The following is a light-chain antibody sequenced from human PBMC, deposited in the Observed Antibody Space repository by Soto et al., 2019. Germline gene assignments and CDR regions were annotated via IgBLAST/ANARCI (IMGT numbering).Light chain of an antibody. V-gene: IGKV1-5*01. J-gene: IGKJ2*01. CDR2: DAS. Sequence: DIQMTQSPSTLSASVGDRVTITCRASQSISSWLAWYQQKPGKAPKLLIYDASSLESGVPSRFSGSGSGTEFTLTISSLQPDDFATYYCQQYNSYSYTVGQGTNLEIK. CDR1: QSISSW. CDR3: QQYNSYSYT.